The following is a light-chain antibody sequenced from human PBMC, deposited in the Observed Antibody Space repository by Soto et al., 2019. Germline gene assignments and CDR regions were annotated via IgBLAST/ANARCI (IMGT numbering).Light chain of an antibody. CDR3: QQYNNWPRT. CDR1: QSVSSN. J-gene: IGKJ1*01. V-gene: IGKV3-15*01. CDR2: GAS. Sequence: EIVMTQSPATLSVSPGERATLSCRASQSVSSNLAWYQQKPGQAPRLLIYGASTRATGIPARFSGSGSGTEFTLTISSLQSEDFAVYYCQQYNNWPRTLGQGTKV.